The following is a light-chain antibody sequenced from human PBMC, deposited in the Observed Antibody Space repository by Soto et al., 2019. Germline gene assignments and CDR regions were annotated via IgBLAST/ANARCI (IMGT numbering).Light chain of an antibody. V-gene: IGKV1-39*01. CDR3: QQSYSRVT. Sequence: DIQLTQSPSSLSASVGDGVTITCRASQRISSYLSWYQQKPGMAPKLLIYAASKLQSGVPSRFSGRGSGTDFTLTISSLQPEDFATYYCQQSYSRVTFGLGTKVEIK. CDR2: AAS. CDR1: QRISSY. J-gene: IGKJ1*01.